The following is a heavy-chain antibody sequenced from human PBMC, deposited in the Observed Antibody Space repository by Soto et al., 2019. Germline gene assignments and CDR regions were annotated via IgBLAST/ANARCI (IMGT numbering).Heavy chain of an antibody. CDR1: GFTFSSYW. J-gene: IGHJ4*02. V-gene: IGHV3-7*01. CDR2: IKQDGSEK. D-gene: IGHD6-19*01. CDR3: ARGPPWQWLNSYFDY. Sequence: PGGSLRLSCAASGFTFSSYWMNWVRQAPGKGLEWVANIKQDGSEKYYVDSVKGRFTISRDNAKDSLYLQMNSLRAEDTAVYYCARGPPWQWLNSYFDYWGQGALVTVSS.